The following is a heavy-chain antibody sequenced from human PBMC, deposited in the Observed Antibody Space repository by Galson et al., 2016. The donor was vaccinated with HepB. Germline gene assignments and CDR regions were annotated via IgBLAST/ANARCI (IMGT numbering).Heavy chain of an antibody. CDR1: GSSTGSNNW. CDR3: ARGDNPDYGDYASAYYYMDV. J-gene: IGHJ6*03. D-gene: IGHD4-17*01. V-gene: IGHV4/OR15-8*01. Sequence: ETLSLTCAVSGSSTGSNNWWSWVRQTPDKGLEWIGDIQQGGRPNYSSSLNGRVTLSVDKYKNQFSLKLSSVTAADTAVYYCARGDNPDYGDYASAYYYMDVWGKGTAVTVSS. CDR2: IQQGGRP.